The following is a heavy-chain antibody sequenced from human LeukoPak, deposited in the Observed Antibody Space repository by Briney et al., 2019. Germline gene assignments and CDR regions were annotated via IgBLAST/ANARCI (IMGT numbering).Heavy chain of an antibody. CDR3: ARFAGIAAAGTRLNWFDP. J-gene: IGHJ5*02. CDR1: GYSFTSYW. D-gene: IGHD6-13*01. V-gene: IGHV5-51*01. Sequence: GESLKISCKGSGYSFTSYWIGWVRQMPGKGLEWMGIIYPGDSDTRYSPSFQGQVTISADKSISTAYLQWSSLKASDTAMYYCARFAGIAAAGTRLNWFDPWGQGTLVTVSS. CDR2: IYPGDSDT.